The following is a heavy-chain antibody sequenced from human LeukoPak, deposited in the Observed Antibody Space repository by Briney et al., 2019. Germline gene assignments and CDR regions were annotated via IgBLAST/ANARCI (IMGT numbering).Heavy chain of an antibody. CDR1: GFTFSSYD. CDR2: IGTAGDT. Sequence: GGSLRLSCAASGFTFSSYDMHWVRQATGKGLEWVSAIGTAGDTYYPGSVKGRFTISRENAKNSLYLQMNSLRAGDTAVYYCARDRSGGREYWFDPWGQGTLVTVSS. D-gene: IGHD2-15*01. V-gene: IGHV3-13*01. J-gene: IGHJ5*02. CDR3: ARDRSGGREYWFDP.